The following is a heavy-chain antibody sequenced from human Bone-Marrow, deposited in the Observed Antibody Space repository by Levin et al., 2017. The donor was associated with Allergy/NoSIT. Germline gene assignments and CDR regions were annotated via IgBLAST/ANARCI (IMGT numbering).Heavy chain of an antibody. CDR2: ITPVFGSP. V-gene: IGHV1-69*13. CDR1: GGTLNTHH. CDR3: AKVSEPPDMDAYFDN. J-gene: IGHJ4*02. D-gene: IGHD1-14*01. Sequence: SVKVSCKASGGTLNTHHINWVRQAPGQGLEWMGGITPVFGSPKYAQNFQGRVTISADESTSTVYIELSSLRSEDTAVYYCAKVSEPPDMDAYFDNWGQGTLVTVSS.